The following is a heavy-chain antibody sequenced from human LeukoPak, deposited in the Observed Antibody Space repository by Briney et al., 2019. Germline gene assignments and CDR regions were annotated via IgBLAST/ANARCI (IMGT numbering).Heavy chain of an antibody. D-gene: IGHD6-13*01. V-gene: IGHV3-33*08. CDR2: IWYDGSNR. Sequence: GGSLRLSCAASGFSFSGYGMHWVRQAPGKGLEWVAVIWYDGSNRYYADSVKGRFTISRDNSKNTLYLQMNSLRAEDTAVYYCARGMGIADFTPKYYFDYWGQGTLVTVSS. CDR3: ARGMGIADFTPKYYFDY. J-gene: IGHJ4*02. CDR1: GFSFSGYG.